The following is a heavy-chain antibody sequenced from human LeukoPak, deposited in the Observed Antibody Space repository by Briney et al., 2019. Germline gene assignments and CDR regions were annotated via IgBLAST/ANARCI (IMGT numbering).Heavy chain of an antibody. J-gene: IGHJ1*01. CDR2: IYSGGST. CDR3: TGDVYQH. D-gene: IGHD1-14*01. CDR1: GLTVKSKY. Sequence: GGSLRLSCAASGLTVKSKYMSWVRQAPGKGLEWVSIIYSGGSTNYADSVKGRFTISRDNSKNTVYLQMNILRAEDTAVYYCTGDVYQHWGQGTLVTVSS. V-gene: IGHV3-53*01.